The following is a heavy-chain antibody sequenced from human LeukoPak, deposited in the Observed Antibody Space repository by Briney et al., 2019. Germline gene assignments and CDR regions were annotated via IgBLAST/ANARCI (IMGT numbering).Heavy chain of an antibody. CDR1: GYSFTSYW. J-gene: IGHJ4*02. CDR3: AIHCSGGSCYSGYFAY. CDR2: IYPGDSDT. Sequence: GESLKISCKGSGYSFTSYWSGWVRQMPRKGLEWMGIIYPGDSDTRYSPSFQGRVTISADKSISTAYLQWSSLKASDTAMYYCAIHCSGGSCYSGYFAYWGQGTLVTVSS. D-gene: IGHD2-15*01. V-gene: IGHV5-51*01.